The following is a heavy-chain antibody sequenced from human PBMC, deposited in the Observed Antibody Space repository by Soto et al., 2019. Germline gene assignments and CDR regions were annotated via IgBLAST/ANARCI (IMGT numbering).Heavy chain of an antibody. Sequence: QVQLQESGPGLLKPSGTLSLTCAVSGGSIRSSNWWGWVRQPPGKGLEWIGEIYHSGSTNYNPSLKSRVTISVDKSQNRFCLKLSSVNAADTAVYYCAGDAPVTDDSSARYLAYWGQGTLVTVT. V-gene: IGHV4-4*02. D-gene: IGHD3-22*01. CDR2: IYHSGST. J-gene: IGHJ4*02. CDR1: GGSIRSSNW. CDR3: AGDAPVTDDSSARYLAY.